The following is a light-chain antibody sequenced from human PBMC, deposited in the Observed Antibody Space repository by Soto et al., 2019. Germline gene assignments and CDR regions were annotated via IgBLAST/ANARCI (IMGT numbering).Light chain of an antibody. CDR2: GAS. CDR3: QQYGSSPRT. J-gene: IGKJ1*01. V-gene: IGKV3-20*01. Sequence: EIVLTQSPGTLSLSPGERTSLSCRASQSVSSNSLAWYQQKPGQSPRLLIYGASNRATGIPDRFSGSGSGTDFTLTITRLEPEDFAVYYCQQYGSSPRTFGQGTKVDI. CDR1: QSVSSNS.